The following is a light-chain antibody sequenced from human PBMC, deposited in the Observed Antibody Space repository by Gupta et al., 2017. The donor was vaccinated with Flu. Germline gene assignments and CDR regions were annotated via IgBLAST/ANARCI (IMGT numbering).Light chain of an antibody. CDR2: GVT. V-gene: IGLV2-8*01. CDR3: RSYTANNSGE. J-gene: IGLJ3*02. Sequence: QSALTQPPSASGSPGQSVTISCTGTRSDVGNYHLVSWYQQHPGKAPKRIRFGVTKRPSEVPDRVSGSKSGNTASLTVSGLQADDEAHYYCRSYTANNSGEFGGGTKLTVL. CDR1: RSDVGNYHL.